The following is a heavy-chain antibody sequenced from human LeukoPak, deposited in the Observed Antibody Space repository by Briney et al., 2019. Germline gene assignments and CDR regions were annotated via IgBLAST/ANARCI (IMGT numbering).Heavy chain of an antibody. CDR1: GFTFGSYW. Sequence: GGSLRLSCAASGFTFGSYWMYWVRQAPGKGLVWVSRVNSDGSRAIYADSVKGRFTISRDNARNTLYLQMNSLRAEDAAVYYCARGGGDVPIDYWGQGTLVTVSS. CDR2: VNSDGSRA. J-gene: IGHJ4*02. CDR3: ARGGGDVPIDY. D-gene: IGHD2-21*02. V-gene: IGHV3-74*01.